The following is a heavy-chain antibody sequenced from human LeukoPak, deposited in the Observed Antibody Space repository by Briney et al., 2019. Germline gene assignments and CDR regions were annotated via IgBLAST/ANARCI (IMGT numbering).Heavy chain of an antibody. CDR3: ARGLTGGYDFWSGYQSYYYMDV. D-gene: IGHD3-3*01. J-gene: IGHJ6*03. CDR1: GYTFTGYY. CDR2: INPNSGGT. V-gene: IGHV1-2*04. Sequence: ASVKVSCKASGYTFTGYYMHWVRQAPGQGLEWMGWINPNSGGTNYAQKFQGWVTITRNTSISTAYMELSSLRSEDTAVYYCARGLTGGYDFWSGYQSYYYMDVWGKGTTVTVSS.